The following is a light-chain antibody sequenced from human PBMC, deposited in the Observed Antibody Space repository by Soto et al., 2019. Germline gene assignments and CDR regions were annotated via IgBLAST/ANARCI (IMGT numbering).Light chain of an antibody. CDR3: QQYNNWPPIT. CDR1: QSVSSD. CDR2: GAS. J-gene: IGKJ5*01. Sequence: EIVMTQSPATLSLSPGERSTLSCRVSQSVSSDLAWYHQKPGQAPRLLIYGASTRATGIPARFSGSGSGTEFTLTISSLQSEDFAVYYCQQYNNWPPITFGQGTRLEI. V-gene: IGKV3-15*01.